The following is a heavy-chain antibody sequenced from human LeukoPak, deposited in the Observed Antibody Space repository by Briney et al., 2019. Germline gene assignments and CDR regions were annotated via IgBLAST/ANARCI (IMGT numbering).Heavy chain of an antibody. CDR2: IIHIFGTA. CDR3: ARGFGVRASYVLRYFDWPD. V-gene: IGHV1-69*05. CDR1: GGTFSSYA. J-gene: IGHJ4*02. Sequence: ASVKVSCKASGGTFSSYAISWVRQAPGQGLEWMGGIIHIFGTANYAQKFQGRVTITTDESTSTAYMELSSLRSEDTAVYYCARGFGVRASYVLRYFDWPDWGQGTLVTVSS. D-gene: IGHD3-9*01.